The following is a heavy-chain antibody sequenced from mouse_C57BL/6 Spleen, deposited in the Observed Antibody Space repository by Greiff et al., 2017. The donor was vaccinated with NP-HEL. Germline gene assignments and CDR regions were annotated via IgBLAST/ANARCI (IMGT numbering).Heavy chain of an antibody. J-gene: IGHJ4*01. D-gene: IGHD2-4*01. Sequence: EVKVVESGGGLVQPGASLRLSCAASGFTFTDYYMSWVRQPPGKAPEWLALIRHKANGYTSEYTSSVKGRFTISRANSQNILYLQMNTLKAEDSATYYCVKVYDYADYWGQGTSVTVSS. V-gene: IGHV7-4*01. CDR3: VKVYDYADY. CDR1: GFTFTDYY. CDR2: IRHKANGYTS.